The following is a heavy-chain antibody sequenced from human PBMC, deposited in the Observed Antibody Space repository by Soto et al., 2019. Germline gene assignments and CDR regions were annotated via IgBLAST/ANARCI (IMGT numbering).Heavy chain of an antibody. CDR1: GGSISSGGTGSY. V-gene: IGHV4-31*03. Sequence: QVQLQESGPGLVKPSQTLSLTCTVSGGSISSGGTGSYWTWIRQLPGKGLEWIGYIYYTGNTYYSPSLKSRPTISIDTSENQCSLKLTSGTAADTAVYFCASGHDAYKVRYWGHGTLVTVSS. CDR3: ASGHDAYKVRY. CDR2: IYYTGNT. D-gene: IGHD1-1*01. J-gene: IGHJ4*01.